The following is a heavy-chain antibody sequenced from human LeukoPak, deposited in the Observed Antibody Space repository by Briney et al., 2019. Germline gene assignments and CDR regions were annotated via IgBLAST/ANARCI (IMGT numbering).Heavy chain of an antibody. CDR1: GYTFTTYG. Sequence: ASVKVSCKASGYTFTTYGISWVRQAPGHGLEWMGWISTFNGHTNYAQSRQGRVTMTTDTSTSTVYMELSSLISDDTAVYYCARAYYYDSSGWANYYYYMDVWGKGTTVTVSS. J-gene: IGHJ6*03. CDR3: ARAYYYDSSGWANYYYYMDV. CDR2: ISTFNGHT. V-gene: IGHV1-18*01. D-gene: IGHD3-22*01.